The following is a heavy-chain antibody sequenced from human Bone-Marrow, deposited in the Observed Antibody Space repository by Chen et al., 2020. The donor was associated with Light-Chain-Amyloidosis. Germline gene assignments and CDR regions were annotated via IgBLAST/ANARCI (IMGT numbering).Heavy chain of an antibody. CDR1: GYTFPNYW. Sequence: EVQLEQSGAEAKKPGEYLQNSCKGSGYTFPNYWIGWVRQMPGKGLEWMGVIYPDDSDARYSPSFEGQVTISADKSITTAYLQWRSLKASDTAMYYCARRRDGYNFDYWGQGTLVTVSS. J-gene: IGHJ4*02. V-gene: IGHV5-51*01. D-gene: IGHD5-12*01. CDR2: IYPDDSDA. CDR3: ARRRDGYNFDY.